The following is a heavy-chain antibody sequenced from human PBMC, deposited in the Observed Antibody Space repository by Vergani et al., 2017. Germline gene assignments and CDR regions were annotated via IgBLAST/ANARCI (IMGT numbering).Heavy chain of an antibody. CDR1: GFTFNSYD. V-gene: IGHV3-30*02. CDR2: IRSDESRR. D-gene: IGHD2-15*01. CDR3: AKEGGGYCSGGTCYPEY. Sequence: QVQLVESGGGVVQPGGSLRLSCAASGFTFNSYDMHWVRQAPGKGLEWVASIRSDESRRYYGDSMEGPFTISRDNSKNTLYLQMKSLRPEDTAVYYCAKEGGGYCSGGTCYPEYWGQGTLVIVSS. J-gene: IGHJ4*02.